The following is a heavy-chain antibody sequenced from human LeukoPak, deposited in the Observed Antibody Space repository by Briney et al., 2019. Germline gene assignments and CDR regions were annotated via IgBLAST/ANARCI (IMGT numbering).Heavy chain of an antibody. J-gene: IGHJ5*02. Sequence: SETLSLTCTVSGGSVSSGSYYWGWIRQPPGKGLEWIGYIYYSGSTNYNPSLKSRVTISVDTSKNQFSLKLTSVTAADTALYYCARAYASSWTRFDPWGQGILVTVSS. V-gene: IGHV4-61*01. CDR3: ARAYASSWTRFDP. D-gene: IGHD6-13*01. CDR1: GGSVSSGSYY. CDR2: IYYSGST.